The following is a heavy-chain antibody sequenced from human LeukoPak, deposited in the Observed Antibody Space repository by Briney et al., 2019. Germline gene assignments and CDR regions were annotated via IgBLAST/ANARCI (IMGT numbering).Heavy chain of an antibody. CDR3: ASYSYGFGAFDI. CDR2: ISWNSGSI. Sequence: PGGSLRLSCAASGFTFDDYAMHWVRQAPGKGLEWVSGISWNSGSIGYADSVKGRFTISRDNAKNSLYLQMNSLRAEDTALYYCASYSYGFGAFDIWGQGTMVTVSS. V-gene: IGHV3-9*01. D-gene: IGHD5-18*01. J-gene: IGHJ3*02. CDR1: GFTFDDYA.